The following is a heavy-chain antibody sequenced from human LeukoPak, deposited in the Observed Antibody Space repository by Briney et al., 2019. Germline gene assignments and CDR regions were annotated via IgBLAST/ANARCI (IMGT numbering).Heavy chain of an antibody. CDR2: INPNSGGT. D-gene: IGHD1-26*01. J-gene: IGHJ6*03. CDR1: GYTFTGYY. CDR3: ARKALGATSYYMDV. Sequence: ASVKVSCKASGYTFTGYYMHWVRQAPGQGLEWMGWINPNSGGTNYAQKFQGRVTMTRDTSISTAYMELSRLRPDDTAVYYCARKALGATSYYMDVWGKGTTVTVSS. V-gene: IGHV1-2*02.